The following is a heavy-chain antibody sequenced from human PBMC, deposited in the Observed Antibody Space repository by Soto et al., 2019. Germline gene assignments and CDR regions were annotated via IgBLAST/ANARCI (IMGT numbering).Heavy chain of an antibody. D-gene: IGHD2-15*01. CDR2: FDPEDGET. Sequence: ASVKVSCKASGGTFSSYTISWVRQAPGKGLEWMGGFDPEDGETIYAQKFQGRVTMTEDTSTDTAYMELSSLRSEDTAVYYCATRNSYCSGGSCYSIYFDYWGQGTLVTVSS. V-gene: IGHV1-24*01. CDR3: ATRNSYCSGGSCYSIYFDY. J-gene: IGHJ4*02. CDR1: GGTFSSYT.